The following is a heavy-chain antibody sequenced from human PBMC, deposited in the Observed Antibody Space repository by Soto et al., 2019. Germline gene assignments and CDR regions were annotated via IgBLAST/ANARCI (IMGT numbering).Heavy chain of an antibody. Sequence: EVQLVESGGGLIQPGGSLRLSCAASGFTVSSNYMSWVRQAPGKGLEWVSVMYSGGSTYYADSVKGRFTISRDNSKNTLFLQMNNLRADDTAVYYCARDHQGNWYFNLWGRGTLVTVSS. CDR1: GFTVSSNY. CDR3: ARDHQGNWYFNL. J-gene: IGHJ2*01. V-gene: IGHV3-53*01. CDR2: MYSGGST.